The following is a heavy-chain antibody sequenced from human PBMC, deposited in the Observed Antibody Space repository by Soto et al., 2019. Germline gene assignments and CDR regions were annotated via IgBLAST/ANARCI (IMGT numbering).Heavy chain of an antibody. CDR1: GFTLSSYA. V-gene: IGHV3-33*01. Sequence: QVQVVESGGGVVQPGRSLRLSCAASGFTLSSYAMHWVRQAPGRGLEWVALIWYDGSNTYYRDSVKGRFTISRDNFKNTMYLQMNSLRAEDTAVYYCARGRDTMTTVTEVAYWGQGTLFTVSS. J-gene: IGHJ4*02. D-gene: IGHD4-17*01. CDR3: ARGRDTMTTVTEVAY. CDR2: IWYDGSNT.